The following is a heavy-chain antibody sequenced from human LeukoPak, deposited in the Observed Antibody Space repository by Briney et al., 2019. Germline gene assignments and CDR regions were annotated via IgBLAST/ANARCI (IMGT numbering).Heavy chain of an antibody. J-gene: IGHJ4*02. CDR2: IYYSGST. D-gene: IGHD4-17*01. V-gene: IGHV4-59*05. CDR3: ARLRPDGELDY. CDR1: GGSISSYY. Sequence: SETLSLTCTVSGGSISSYYWSWIRQPAGKGLEWIGSIYYSGSTYYNPSLKSRLTISVDTSKNQFSLKLSSVTAADTAVYYCARLRPDGELDYWGQGTLVTVSS.